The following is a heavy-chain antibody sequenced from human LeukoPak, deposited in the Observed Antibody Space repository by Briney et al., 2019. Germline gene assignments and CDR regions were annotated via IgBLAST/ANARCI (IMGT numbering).Heavy chain of an antibody. CDR3: ARGRPGPAGAGTYDF. J-gene: IGHJ4*02. CDR2: MNPNSGKT. D-gene: IGHD6-13*01. Sequence: ASVKVSCTASGYTFTTSDINWLRLATGQGLEWMGWMNPNSGKTGSAQKFQGRLTMTKNTSTSTAYMEVTGLKFEDTAIYYCARGRPGPAGAGTYDFWGQGTLITVSS. CDR1: GYTFTTSD. V-gene: IGHV1-8*01.